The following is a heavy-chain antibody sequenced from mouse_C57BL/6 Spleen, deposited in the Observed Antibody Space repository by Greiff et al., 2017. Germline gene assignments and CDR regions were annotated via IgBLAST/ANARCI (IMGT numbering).Heavy chain of an antibody. Sequence: VQLQQPGAELVKPGASVKMSCKASGYTFTSYWITWVKQRPGQGLEWIGDIYPGSGSTNYNEKFKSKATLTVDTSSSTAYMQLSSLTSEDSAVYCCARFFDDYDRFMDYWGQGTSVTVSS. D-gene: IGHD2-4*01. CDR3: ARFFDDYDRFMDY. J-gene: IGHJ4*01. CDR2: IYPGSGST. CDR1: GYTFTSYW. V-gene: IGHV1-55*01.